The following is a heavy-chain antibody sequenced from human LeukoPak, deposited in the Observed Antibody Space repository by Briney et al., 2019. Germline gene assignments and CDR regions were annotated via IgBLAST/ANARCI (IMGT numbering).Heavy chain of an antibody. CDR3: ARVYDFWSGIIDY. V-gene: IGHV3-74*01. D-gene: IGHD3-3*01. CDR1: GFTFSSYW. Sequence: PGGSLRLSCAASGFTFSSYWMHWVRQAPGKGLVWVSRISSDGSSTSYADSVKGRFTISRDNAKNTLYLQMNSLRAEDTAVCYCARVYDFWSGIIDYWGQGTLVTVSS. J-gene: IGHJ4*02. CDR2: ISSDGSST.